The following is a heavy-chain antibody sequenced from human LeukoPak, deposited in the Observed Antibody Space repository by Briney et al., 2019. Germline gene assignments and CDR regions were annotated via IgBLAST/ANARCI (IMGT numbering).Heavy chain of an antibody. J-gene: IGHJ4*02. CDR3: ARLVRYSGYDPFDY. CDR1: GYSFTGYW. D-gene: IGHD5-12*01. CDR2: IYPGDSDT. Sequence: GESLKISCKGSGYSFTGYWIGWVRQMPGKGLEWMGIIYPGDSDTRYSPSFQGQVTVSADKSISTAYLQWSSLKASDTAIYYCARLVRYSGYDPFDYWGQGTLVTVSS. V-gene: IGHV5-51*01.